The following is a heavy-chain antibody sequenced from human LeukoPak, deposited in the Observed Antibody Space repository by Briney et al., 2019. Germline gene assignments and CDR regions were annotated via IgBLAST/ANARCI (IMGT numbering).Heavy chain of an antibody. V-gene: IGHV4-39*07. CDR3: ARLPYVWGSYRWTYYFDY. Sequence: RPSETLSLTCTVSGGSISSSSYYWGWIRQPPGKGLEWIGEINHSGSTNYNPSLKSRVTISVDTSKNQFSLKLISVTAADTAVYYCARLPYVWGSYRWTYYFDYWGQGTLVTVSS. D-gene: IGHD3-16*02. CDR2: INHSGST. CDR1: GGSISSSSYY. J-gene: IGHJ4*02.